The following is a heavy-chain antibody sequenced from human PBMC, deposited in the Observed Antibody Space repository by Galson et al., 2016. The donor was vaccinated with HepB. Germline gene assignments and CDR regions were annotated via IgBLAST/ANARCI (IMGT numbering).Heavy chain of an antibody. Sequence: ETLSLTCAVSGGSISSDTWWSWVRQPPGKGLEWIGETYRSGTANYNPSLKSRFVISLDKSKNQFSLTVNSVTAADTAVYYCAGGKLATGWGYWGQETLVIVSS. J-gene: IGHJ4*02. V-gene: IGHV4-4*02. CDR1: GGSISSDTW. CDR3: AGGKLATGWGY. D-gene: IGHD4-23*01. CDR2: TYRSGTA.